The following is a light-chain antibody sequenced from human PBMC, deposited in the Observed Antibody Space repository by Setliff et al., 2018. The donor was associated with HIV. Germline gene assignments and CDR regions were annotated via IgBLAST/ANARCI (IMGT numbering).Light chain of an antibody. CDR2: DVS. Sequence: QSVLTQPASVSGSPGQSITISCTGTSSDVGAYNYVSWYQQHPGKAPKLMIYDVSNRPSGVSNRFSGSKSGNTASLTISGLQAEDEADYYCSSYTSSYTVVFGTGTKVT. CDR3: SSYTSSYTVV. V-gene: IGLV2-14*03. J-gene: IGLJ1*01. CDR1: SSDVGAYNY.